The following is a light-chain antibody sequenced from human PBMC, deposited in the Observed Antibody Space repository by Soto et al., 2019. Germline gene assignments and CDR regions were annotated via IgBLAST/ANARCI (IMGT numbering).Light chain of an antibody. V-gene: IGKV1-39*01. CDR1: QSISNN. CDR3: QQCYSTPWT. CDR2: AAS. Sequence: DIQMTQSPSSLSASVGDRVTITCRASQSISNNLNWYQQKPGQDPNLLLYAASTLQTGVPSRFSGSGSGTDFTLTISRLQPEDFATYYCQQCYSTPWTFGQGTKVEIK. J-gene: IGKJ1*01.